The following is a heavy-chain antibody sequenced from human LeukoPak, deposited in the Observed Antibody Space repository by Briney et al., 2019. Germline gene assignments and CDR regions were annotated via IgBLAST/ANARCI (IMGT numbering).Heavy chain of an antibody. Sequence: SETLSLTCTVSGGSISGYYWSWIRQPPGKGLEWIGEINHSGSTNYNPSLKSRVTISVDTSKNQFSLKLSSVTAADTAVYYCARGSTSDYWGQRTLVTVSS. D-gene: IGHD1-1*01. V-gene: IGHV4-34*01. CDR1: GGSISGYY. CDR3: ARGSTSDY. J-gene: IGHJ4*02. CDR2: INHSGST.